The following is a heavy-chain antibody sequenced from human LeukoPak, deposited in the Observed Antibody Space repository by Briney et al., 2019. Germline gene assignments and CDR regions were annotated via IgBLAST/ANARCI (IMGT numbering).Heavy chain of an antibody. CDR1: GFTFSSYW. Sequence: GGSLRLSCAASGFTFSSYWMSWVRQAPGKGLEWVSNIKQDGSEKYYVDSVKGRFTISRDNAKNSLYLQMNSLRAEDTAVYYCARETSGGNSYYFDYWGQETLVTVSS. CDR3: ARETSGGNSYYFDY. V-gene: IGHV3-7*01. CDR2: IKQDGSEK. J-gene: IGHJ4*02. D-gene: IGHD4-23*01.